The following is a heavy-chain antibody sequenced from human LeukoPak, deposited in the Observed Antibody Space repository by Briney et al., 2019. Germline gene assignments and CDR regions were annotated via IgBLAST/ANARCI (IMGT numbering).Heavy chain of an antibody. J-gene: IGHJ4*02. Sequence: ASVKVSCKASGGTFSSYAISWVRQAPGQGLEWMGGIIPIFGTANYAQKFQGRVTITADESTSTAYMELSSLRSEDTAVYYCARGSTVVTPAIFDYWGQGTLVTVSS. D-gene: IGHD4-23*01. CDR1: GGTFSSYA. CDR3: ARGSTVVTPAIFDY. CDR2: IIPIFGTA. V-gene: IGHV1-69*13.